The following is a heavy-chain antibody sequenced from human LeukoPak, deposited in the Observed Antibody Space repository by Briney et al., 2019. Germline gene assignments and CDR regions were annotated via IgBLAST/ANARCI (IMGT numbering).Heavy chain of an antibody. CDR1: GYSISSGYY. Sequence: SETLSLTCTVSGYSISSGYYWGWIRQPPGKGLEWIGSIYYSGSTYYNPSLKSRVTISVDTSKNQFSLKLSSVTAADTAVYYCARDYYDSSGYYSWGQGTLVTVSS. CDR3: ARDYYDSSGYYS. D-gene: IGHD3-22*01. J-gene: IGHJ5*02. V-gene: IGHV4-38-2*02. CDR2: IYYSGST.